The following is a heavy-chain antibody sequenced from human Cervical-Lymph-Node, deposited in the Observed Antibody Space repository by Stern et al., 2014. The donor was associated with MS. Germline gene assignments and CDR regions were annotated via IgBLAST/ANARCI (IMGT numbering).Heavy chain of an antibody. Sequence: DSVKGRFTISRDNSKNTLYLQMNSLRAEDTAVYYCARRLGYCSGGSCRHYYYGMDVWGQGTTVTVSS. J-gene: IGHJ6*02. D-gene: IGHD2-15*01. CDR3: ARRLGYCSGGSCRHYYYGMDV. V-gene: IGHV3-30*03.